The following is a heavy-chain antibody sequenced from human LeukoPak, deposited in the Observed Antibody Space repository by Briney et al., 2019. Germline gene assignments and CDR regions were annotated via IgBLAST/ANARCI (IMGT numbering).Heavy chain of an antibody. CDR2: IYHSGTT. J-gene: IGHJ4*02. CDR1: GGAISSYNW. V-gene: IGHV4-4*02. CDR3: ARGILRDYYDSSGFYHRGGVGY. Sequence: SETLSLTCAVSGGAISSYNWWSWVRQSPGKGLEWIGEIYHSGTTNYNPSLKSRVTISVDNSKNQISLKLSSVTAADTAVYFCARGILRDYYDSSGFYHRGGVGYWGQGTLVTVSS. D-gene: IGHD3-22*01.